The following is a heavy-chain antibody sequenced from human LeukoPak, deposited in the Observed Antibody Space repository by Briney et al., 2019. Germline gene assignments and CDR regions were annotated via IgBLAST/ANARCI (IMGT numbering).Heavy chain of an antibody. CDR2: IYYSGST. Sequence: PSETLSLTCTVSGDSISSYYWSWIRQSPGKGLEWIGYIYYSGSTDYNPSLKSRVTISVDTSKNQFSLKLTSVTAADTAVYYCARERTYGDWYFDYWGQGTLVTVSS. J-gene: IGHJ4*02. CDR1: GDSISSYY. D-gene: IGHD4-17*01. V-gene: IGHV4-59*01. CDR3: ARERTYGDWYFDY.